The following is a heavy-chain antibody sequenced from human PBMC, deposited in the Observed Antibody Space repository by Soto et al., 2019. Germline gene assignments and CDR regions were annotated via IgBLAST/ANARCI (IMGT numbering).Heavy chain of an antibody. CDR1: GFTVSNNY. Sequence: EVQLVESGGGLVQPGGSLRLSCAASGFTVSNNYMSWVRQAPGKGLEWVSLIYSAGSTYYADSVKGRFTISRDNSKNTLNLQMPTLGAEDTPVYYGAGNSHRAYGAQGTWVTAS. CDR3: AGNSHRAY. V-gene: IGHV3-66*01. CDR2: IYSAGST. J-gene: IGHJ4*02. D-gene: IGHD1-26*01.